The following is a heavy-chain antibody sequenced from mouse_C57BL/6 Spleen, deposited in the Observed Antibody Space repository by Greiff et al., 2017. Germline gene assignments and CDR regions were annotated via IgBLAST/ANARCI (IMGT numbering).Heavy chain of an antibody. CDR1: GYTFTNYW. CDR3: ARSYSNYWYVGV. CDR2: IYPGGGYT. D-gene: IGHD2-5*01. J-gene: IGHJ1*03. V-gene: IGHV1-63*01. Sequence: VQLQQSGAELVRPGTSVKMSCKASGYTFTNYWIGWAKQRPGHGLEWIGDIYPGGGYTNYNEKFKGKATLTADKSSSTAYMQFSSLTSEDSAIYYCARSYSNYWYVGVWGTGTTVTVSS.